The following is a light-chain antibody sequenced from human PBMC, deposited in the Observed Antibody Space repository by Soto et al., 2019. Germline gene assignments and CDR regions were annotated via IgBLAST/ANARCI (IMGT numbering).Light chain of an antibody. Sequence: QSVLTQPASVSGSPGQSITISCTGTSSDVGGYNYVSWYQHHPGKAPKLMIYDVSNRPSGVSNRFSGSKSGNTASLTISGLHPEDDADYYCCSYTTSNTRQIVFGTGTKLTVL. CDR2: DVS. V-gene: IGLV2-14*03. CDR1: SSDVGGYNY. J-gene: IGLJ1*01. CDR3: CSYTTSNTRQIV.